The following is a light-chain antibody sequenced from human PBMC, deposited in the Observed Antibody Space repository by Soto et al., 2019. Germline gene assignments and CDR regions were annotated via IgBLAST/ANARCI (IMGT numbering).Light chain of an antibody. J-gene: IGKJ1*01. V-gene: IGKV3-20*01. CDR1: QSVTSSF. Sequence: EIVLTQSPGTLPLSPGERATLSCRASQSVTSSFLAWYQQKPGQAPRLLIYGASSRATGIPDRFSGSGSGADFTLTISGLEPEDFAVYYCQQYGSSRWTFGQGTKVDI. CDR3: QQYGSSRWT. CDR2: GAS.